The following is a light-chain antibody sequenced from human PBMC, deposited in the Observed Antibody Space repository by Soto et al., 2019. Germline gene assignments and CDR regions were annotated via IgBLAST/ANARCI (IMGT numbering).Light chain of an antibody. CDR1: QSVSSSY. V-gene: IGKV3-20*01. J-gene: IGKJ4*01. CDR3: QHYHSWPLT. Sequence: EIVLTHSPGTLSFSPCERATLSCRASQSVSSSYFAWYQQKPGQAPRLLIYAASSRAAGIPDRFSGSGSGTDFTLTINSLQSEDFAVYYCQHYHSWPLTFGGGTKVDIK. CDR2: AAS.